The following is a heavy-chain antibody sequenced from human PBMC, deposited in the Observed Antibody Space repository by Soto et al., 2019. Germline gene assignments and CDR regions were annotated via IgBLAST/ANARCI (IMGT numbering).Heavy chain of an antibody. D-gene: IGHD2-8*01. CDR2: IRQDGGEK. CDR3: ARDADCTNGVCYTPIRPFDF. Sequence: EVHLVESGGGLVLPGGSLRLSCEAYGFTFSNYWMTWVRQAPGKGLEWVANIRQDGGEKYYVDSVKGRFTISRDNAKTSLYLQMNSLRVEDTAIYYCARDADCTNGVCYTPIRPFDFWGQGTLVTVSS. V-gene: IGHV3-7*01. CDR1: GFTFSNYW. J-gene: IGHJ4*02.